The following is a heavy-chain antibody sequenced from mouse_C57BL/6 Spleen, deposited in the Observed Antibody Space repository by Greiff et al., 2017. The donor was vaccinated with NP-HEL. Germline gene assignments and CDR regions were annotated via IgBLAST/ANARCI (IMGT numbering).Heavy chain of an antibody. CDR1: GFNIKDYY. CDR2: IDPEDGDT. V-gene: IGHV14-1*01. D-gene: IGHD2-3*01. J-gene: IGHJ4*01. Sequence: VQLQQSGAELVRPGASVKLSCTASGFNIKDYYMHWVKQRPEQGLEWIGRIDPEDGDTEYAPKFQGKATMTADTSSNTAYLQLSSLTSEDTAVYYCTPDGYYGYAMDYWGQGTSVTVSS. CDR3: TPDGYYGYAMDY.